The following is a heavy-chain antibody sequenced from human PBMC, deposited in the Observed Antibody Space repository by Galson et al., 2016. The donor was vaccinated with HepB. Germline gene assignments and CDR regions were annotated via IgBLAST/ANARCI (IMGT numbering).Heavy chain of an antibody. CDR2: LYYSGST. CDR3: ARHVGGTGGRFDP. Sequence: TLSLTCTVSFGSIYTYYWSWIRQPPGKGLEWIGYLYYSGSTNYNPSLKSRVTISVDMSKNQFSLRLTSVTAADTAVYYCARHVGGTGGRFDPWGPGMLVTASS. D-gene: IGHD7-27*01. CDR1: FGSIYTYY. J-gene: IGHJ5*02. V-gene: IGHV4-59*08.